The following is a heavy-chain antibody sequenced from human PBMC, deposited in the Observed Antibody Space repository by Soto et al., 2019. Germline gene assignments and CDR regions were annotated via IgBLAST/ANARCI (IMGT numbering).Heavy chain of an antibody. CDR3: TSAPSGWYYFDF. V-gene: IGHV3-74*01. Sequence: EVQLVESGGGLVQPGGSLRLSCAASGFTFSSYWMHWVRQAPGKGLVWVSRFNVDGSSTSSADSVKGRFTISRDNTKNTLYLQMNSLRAEDLAVYYCTSAPSGWYYFDFWGQGTLVTVSS. D-gene: IGHD6-19*01. CDR1: GFTFSSYW. CDR2: FNVDGSST. J-gene: IGHJ4*02.